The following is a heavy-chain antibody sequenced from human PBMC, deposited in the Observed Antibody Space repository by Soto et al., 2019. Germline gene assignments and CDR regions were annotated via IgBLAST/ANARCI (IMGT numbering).Heavy chain of an antibody. CDR1: GYTFTSYG. CDR3: ARGLKDNSSHQNYYYYGMDV. J-gene: IGHJ6*02. D-gene: IGHD2-15*01. V-gene: IGHV1-3*01. Sequence: GASVKVSCKASGYTFTSYGIHWVRQAPGQRLEWTGWINAGNGNTKYSEKFQGRVTITRDTSASTAYLELSSLRSEDTAVYYCARGLKDNSSHQNYYYYGMDVWGQGTTVPVSS. CDR2: INAGNGNT.